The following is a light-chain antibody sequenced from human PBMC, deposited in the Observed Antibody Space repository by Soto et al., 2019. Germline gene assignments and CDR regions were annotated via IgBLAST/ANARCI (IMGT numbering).Light chain of an antibody. CDR3: SSYAGNNKYV. Sequence: QSALTQPPSASGSPGQSVTISCTGSSSDVGGYNYVSWYQHHRGKAPKLMIYEVNKRPSGVPDRFSASKSGNTASLTVSGLQAEDEADYYCSSYAGNNKYVFGTGTKVTVL. CDR2: EVN. J-gene: IGLJ1*01. CDR1: SSDVGGYNY. V-gene: IGLV2-8*01.